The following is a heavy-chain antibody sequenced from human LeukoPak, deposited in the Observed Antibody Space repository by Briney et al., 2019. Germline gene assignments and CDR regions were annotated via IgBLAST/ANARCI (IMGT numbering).Heavy chain of an antibody. Sequence: GGSLRLSCAASGFTFSGFAMSWIRQAPGKGLEWVSSISRSGESTFYADSVRGRFTISRDNSKNTVSLQMESLRAEDTALYYCAKGWAVGSAFDIWGQGTMVTVSS. CDR3: AKGWAVGSAFDI. V-gene: IGHV3-23*01. J-gene: IGHJ3*02. CDR2: ISRSGEST. D-gene: IGHD4-23*01. CDR1: GFTFSGFA.